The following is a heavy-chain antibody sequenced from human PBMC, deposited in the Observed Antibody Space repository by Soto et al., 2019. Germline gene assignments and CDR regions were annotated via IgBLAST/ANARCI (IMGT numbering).Heavy chain of an antibody. J-gene: IGHJ4*02. CDR1: GGSISSGGYY. D-gene: IGHD3-22*01. CDR2: IYYSGST. V-gene: IGHV4-31*03. Sequence: PSETLSLTCTVSGGSISSGGYYWSWIRQHPGKGLEWIGYIYYSGSTYYNPSLKSRVTISVDTSKNQFSLKLSSVTAADTAVYYCARLNYYDSSGYYQPYYFDYWGQGTLVTVSS. CDR3: ARLNYYDSSGYYQPYYFDY.